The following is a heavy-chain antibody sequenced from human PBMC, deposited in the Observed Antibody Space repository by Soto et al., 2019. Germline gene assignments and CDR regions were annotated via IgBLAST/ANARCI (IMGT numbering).Heavy chain of an antibody. D-gene: IGHD3-22*01. Sequence: SETLSLTCTVSGGSISSGGYYWSWIRQHPGKGLEWIGYIYYSGSTYYNPSLKSRVTISVDTSKNQFSLKLSSVTAADTAVYYCARAPNYYYDIVDWGQGTLVTVSS. CDR3: ARAPNYYYDIVD. CDR1: GGSISSGGYY. V-gene: IGHV4-31*03. CDR2: IYYSGST. J-gene: IGHJ4*02.